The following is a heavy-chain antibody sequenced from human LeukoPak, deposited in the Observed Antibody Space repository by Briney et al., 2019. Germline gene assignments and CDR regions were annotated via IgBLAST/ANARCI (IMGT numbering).Heavy chain of an antibody. CDR1: GYTFGSYD. Sequence: ASVRVSCKASGYTFGSYDINWVRKATGQGLEWMGWMNPGSGNTGYAQRFQGRVTMTRDTSTNTAYMELSGLRSEDTAIDYCARLSETAAYYYTSGYYFLGYWGQGTLVTVDS. J-gene: IGHJ4*02. D-gene: IGHD3-22*01. V-gene: IGHV1-8*02. CDR2: MNPGSGNT. CDR3: ARLSETAAYYYTSGYYFLGY.